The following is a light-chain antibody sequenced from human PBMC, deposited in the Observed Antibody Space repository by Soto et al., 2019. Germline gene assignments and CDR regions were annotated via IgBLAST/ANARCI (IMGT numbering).Light chain of an antibody. Sequence: QSGLTQPACVSGSPGQSITISCTGTSSDVGGYNYVSWYQQHPGKAPKLMIYEVSNRPSGVSNRFSGSKSGNTASLTISGLQAEDEADYYCSSYTSSSTEIFGTGTKVTVL. V-gene: IGLV2-14*01. CDR3: SSYTSSSTEI. CDR2: EVS. J-gene: IGLJ1*01. CDR1: SSDVGGYNY.